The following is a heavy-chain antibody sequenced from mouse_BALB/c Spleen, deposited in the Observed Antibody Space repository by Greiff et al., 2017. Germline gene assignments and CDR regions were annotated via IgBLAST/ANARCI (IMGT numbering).Heavy chain of an antibody. D-gene: IGHD2-4*01. CDR1: GYTFTSYY. J-gene: IGHJ3*01. CDR3: TRYEYDEGGFAY. CDR2: INPSNGGT. V-gene: IGHV1S81*02. Sequence: QVQLQQSGAELVKPGASVKLSCKASGYTFTSYYMYWVKQRPGQGLEWIGEINPSNGGTNFNEKFKSKATLTADKSSSTAYMQLSSLTSEDSAVYYCTRYEYDEGGFAYWGQGTLVTVSA.